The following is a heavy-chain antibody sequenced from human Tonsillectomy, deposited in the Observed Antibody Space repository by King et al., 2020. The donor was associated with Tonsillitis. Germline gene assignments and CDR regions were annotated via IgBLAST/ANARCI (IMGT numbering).Heavy chain of an antibody. Sequence: LTLKESGPTLVKPTQTLTLTCTFSGFSLSTSGVGVGWFRQPPGKALEWLSLIYWNDDKRYIPSLKRRLTITKDTSKNQVVLTTTNMDPVDTATYYCAHRRSGGILDYWGQGTLVTVSS. CDR1: GFSLSTSGVG. D-gene: IGHD1-14*01. CDR2: IYWNDDK. CDR3: AHRRSGGILDY. V-gene: IGHV2-5*01. J-gene: IGHJ4*02.